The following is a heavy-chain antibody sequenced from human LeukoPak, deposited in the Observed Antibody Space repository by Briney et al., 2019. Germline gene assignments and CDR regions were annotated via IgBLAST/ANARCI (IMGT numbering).Heavy chain of an antibody. D-gene: IGHD2-8*02. CDR2: IYYSGST. V-gene: IGHV4-39*01. Sequence: SETLSLTCTVSGGSISSSSYYWGWIRQPPGKGLEWLGTIYYSGSTYYNPSLKSRLTISIDTSKNQFSLKLSSVTAADTAVYSCAKHYAWSFDPWGQGTLVTVSS. CDR3: AKHYAWSFDP. J-gene: IGHJ5*02. CDR1: GGSISSSSYY.